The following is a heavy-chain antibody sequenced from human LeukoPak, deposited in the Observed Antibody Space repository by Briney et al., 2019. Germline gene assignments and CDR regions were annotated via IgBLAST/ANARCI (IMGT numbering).Heavy chain of an antibody. D-gene: IGHD3-10*01. CDR1: GFIFSSCW. Sequence: GGSLRLSCAASGFIFSSCWMSWVRQSPGKGLDWVANIKPNGSEKYYVDSVKGRSTISRDNAKNALYLEMNSLRVGDTAVYYCARERMYSGSGSTYPYYDYWGQGTLVTVSS. J-gene: IGHJ4*02. V-gene: IGHV3-7*01. CDR2: IKPNGSEK. CDR3: ARERMYSGSGSTYPYYDY.